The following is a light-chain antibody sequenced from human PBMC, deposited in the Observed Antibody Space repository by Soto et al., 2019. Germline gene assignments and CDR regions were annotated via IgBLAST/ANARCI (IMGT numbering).Light chain of an antibody. CDR2: NNN. J-gene: IGLJ3*02. V-gene: IGLV1-44*01. CDR1: NSNIGSNS. Sequence: QSVLTQPPSASGTPRQRVTISCSGSNSNIGSNSVNWYRQLPGTAPKLLIYNNNQRPSGVPDRFSGSKSGTSASLAISGLQSEDEADYYCAPWDDSLNGPVFGGGTKVTVL. CDR3: APWDDSLNGPV.